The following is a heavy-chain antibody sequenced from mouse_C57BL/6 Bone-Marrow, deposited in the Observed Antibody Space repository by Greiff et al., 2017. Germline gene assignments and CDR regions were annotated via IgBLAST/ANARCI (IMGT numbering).Heavy chain of an antibody. D-gene: IGHD2-2*01. J-gene: IGHJ3*01. CDR2: IDPSDSYT. Sequence: VQLQQPGAELVMPGASVKLSCKASGYTFTSYWMHWVKQRPGQGLEWIGEIDPSDSYTNYNQKFQGKSTLTVDKSSSTAYMQLSSLTSEDSAVYYCARDGYDGAWFAYWGQGTLVTVSA. CDR1: GYTFTSYW. V-gene: IGHV1-69*01. CDR3: ARDGYDGAWFAY.